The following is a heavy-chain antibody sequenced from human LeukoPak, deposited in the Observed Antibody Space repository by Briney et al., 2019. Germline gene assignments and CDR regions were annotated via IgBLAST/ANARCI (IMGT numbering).Heavy chain of an antibody. Sequence: SETLSLTCTVSGASISSGSYYWSWIRQPAGKGLEWIGRIYTSGSTNYNPSLKSRVTISVDTSKNQFSLKLSSVTAADTAVYYCARSDWYLRGDAFDIWGQGSMVTVSS. J-gene: IGHJ3*02. V-gene: IGHV4-61*02. CDR1: GASISSGSYY. D-gene: IGHD3-9*01. CDR2: IYTSGST. CDR3: ARSDWYLRGDAFDI.